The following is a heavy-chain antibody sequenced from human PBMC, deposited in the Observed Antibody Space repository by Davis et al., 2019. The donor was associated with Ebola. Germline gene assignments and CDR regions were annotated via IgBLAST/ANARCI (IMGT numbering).Heavy chain of an antibody. CDR3: ARSLYYYYGMDV. V-gene: IGHV3-72*01. CDR2: TRNKANSYTT. Sequence: GESLKISCAASGFTFSSYGMHWVRQAPGKGLEWVGRTRNKANSYTTEYAASVKGRFTISRDDSKNSLYLQMNSLKTEDTAVYYCARSLYYYYGMDVWGQGTTVTVSS. J-gene: IGHJ6*02. CDR1: GFTFSSYG.